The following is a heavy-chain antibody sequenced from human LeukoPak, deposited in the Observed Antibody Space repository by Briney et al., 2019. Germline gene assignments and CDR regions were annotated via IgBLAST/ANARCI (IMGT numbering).Heavy chain of an antibody. CDR3: ARERYSRYDFWSGYYDY. D-gene: IGHD3-3*01. J-gene: IGHJ4*02. V-gene: IGHV4-31*03. Sequence: SETLSLTCTVSGGSISSGGYYWSWIRQHPGKGLEWIGYIYYSGSTYHNPSLKSRVTISVDTSKNQFSLKLSSVTAADTAVYYCARERYSRYDFWSGYYDYWGQGTLVTVSS. CDR1: GGSISSGGYY. CDR2: IYYSGST.